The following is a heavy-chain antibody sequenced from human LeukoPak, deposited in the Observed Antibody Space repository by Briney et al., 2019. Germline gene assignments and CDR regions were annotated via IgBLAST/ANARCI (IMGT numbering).Heavy chain of an antibody. Sequence: EPGGSLRLSCATSGFTVSSNYMSWVRQAPGKGLEWVSVIYSGGSTYYADSVKGRFTISRDNSKNTLYLQINSLRAEDTAVYYCARGEGGYFDYWGQGTLVTVSS. CDR3: ARGEGGYFDY. CDR1: GFTVSSNY. CDR2: IYSGGST. D-gene: IGHD3-16*01. J-gene: IGHJ4*02. V-gene: IGHV3-66*01.